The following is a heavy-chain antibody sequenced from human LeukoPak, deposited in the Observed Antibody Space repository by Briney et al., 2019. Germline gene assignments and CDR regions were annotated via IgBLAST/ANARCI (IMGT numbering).Heavy chain of an antibody. CDR1: GFTFSSYS. V-gene: IGHV3-21*01. D-gene: IGHD2-15*01. Sequence: GGSLRPSCAASGFTFSSYSMNWVRQAPGKGLEWVSSISSSSYIYYADSVKGRFTISRDNAKNSLYLQMNSLRAEDTAVYYCARAEVVAAARDAFDIWGQGTMVTVSS. J-gene: IGHJ3*02. CDR3: ARAEVVAAARDAFDI. CDR2: ISSSSYI.